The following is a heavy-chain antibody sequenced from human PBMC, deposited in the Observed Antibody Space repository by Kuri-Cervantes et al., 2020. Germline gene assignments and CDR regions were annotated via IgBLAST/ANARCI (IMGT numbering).Heavy chain of an antibody. D-gene: IGHD3-3*01. CDR3: ARLAIRYYFDY. J-gene: IGHJ4*02. Sequence: SETLSLTCTVSGGSVSSSTSYWSWIRQPAGKGLEWIGRISNSGTPYYNPSLNSRVTMSVDTSKQQFSLKLGSVTAVDTAVYYCARLAIRYYFDYWGQGTLVTVSS. V-gene: IGHV4-39*01. CDR1: GGSVSSSTSY. CDR2: ISNSGTP.